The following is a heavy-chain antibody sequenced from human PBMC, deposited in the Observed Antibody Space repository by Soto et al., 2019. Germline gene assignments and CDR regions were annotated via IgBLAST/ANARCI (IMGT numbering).Heavy chain of an antibody. D-gene: IGHD2-21*01. CDR1: GFSLSGDGVG. J-gene: IGHJ3*02. Sequence: QITLKESGPTLVKPTETLTVTCTVSGFSLSGDGVGVGWIRQPPGKALEWLALIYWDDDQRYSPSLKTRLTITKDPSKNQVVPPMANIDPMDTATYYCAHAYGGTSWPNDAFDIWGQGTVVTVSS. CDR2: IYWDDDQ. CDR3: AHAYGGTSWPNDAFDI. V-gene: IGHV2-5*02.